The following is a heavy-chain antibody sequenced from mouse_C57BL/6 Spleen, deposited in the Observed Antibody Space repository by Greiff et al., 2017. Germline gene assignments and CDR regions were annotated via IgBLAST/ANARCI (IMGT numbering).Heavy chain of an antibody. CDR2: ISNLAYSI. CDR1: GFTFSDYG. D-gene: IGHD2-4*01. V-gene: IGHV5-15*01. Sequence: DVKLVESGGGLVQPGGSLKLSCAASGFTFSDYGMAWVRQAPRKGPEWVAFISNLAYSIYYADTVTGRFTISRENAKNTLYLEMSSLRSEDTAMYYCARQDYDVGFAYWGQGTLVTVSA. J-gene: IGHJ3*01. CDR3: ARQDYDVGFAY.